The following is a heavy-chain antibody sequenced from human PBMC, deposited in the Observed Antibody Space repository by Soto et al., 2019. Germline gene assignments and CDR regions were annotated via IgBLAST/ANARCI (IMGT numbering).Heavy chain of an antibody. Sequence: QVQLVESGGGVVQPGRSLRLSCAASGFTFSSYAMHWVRQAPGKGLEWVAVISYDGSNKYYADSVKGRFTISRDNSKNTLYLQMNSLRAEDTAVYYCARDVGGHYYYYGMDVWGQGTTVTVSS. D-gene: IGHD1-26*01. CDR1: GFTFSSYA. CDR3: ARDVGGHYYYYGMDV. V-gene: IGHV3-30-3*01. J-gene: IGHJ6*02. CDR2: ISYDGSNK.